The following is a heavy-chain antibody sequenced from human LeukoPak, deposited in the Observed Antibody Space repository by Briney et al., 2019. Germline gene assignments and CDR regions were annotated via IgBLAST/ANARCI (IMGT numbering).Heavy chain of an antibody. Sequence: GPSVKVPCKASGYTFTHYVINCVRQAPAQALEWVGWISAYKGNTNYTQKSQGRLTNTMDTSTSTAYMEWRSLRSDDTAVYFCAREHIFERSRVDYWGQGTLVTVSS. J-gene: IGHJ4*02. V-gene: IGHV1-18*04. CDR3: AREHIFERSRVDY. CDR2: ISAYKGNT. CDR1: GYTFTHYV. D-gene: IGHD2-21*01.